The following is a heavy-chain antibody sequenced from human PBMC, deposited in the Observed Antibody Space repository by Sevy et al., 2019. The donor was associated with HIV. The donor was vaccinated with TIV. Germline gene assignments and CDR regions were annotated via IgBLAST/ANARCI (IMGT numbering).Heavy chain of an antibody. D-gene: IGHD4-17*01. CDR2: ISSSSSYI. J-gene: IGHJ6*02. V-gene: IGHV3-21*01. CDR1: GFTFSSYS. Sequence: GGSLRLSCAASGFTFSSYSMNWVRQAPGKGLEWVSSISSSSSYIYYADSVKGRFTISRDNAKNSLYLQMNSLRAEDTALYYCARDQTTVVTPGGGMNVWGQGTTVTVSS. CDR3: ARDQTTVVTPGGGMNV.